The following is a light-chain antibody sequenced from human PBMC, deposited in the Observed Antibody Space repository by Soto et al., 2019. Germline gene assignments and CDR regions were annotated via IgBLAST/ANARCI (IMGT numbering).Light chain of an antibody. CDR2: SND. V-gene: IGLV1-44*01. CDR1: TSNIGTNT. CDR3: CSYAGSSI. J-gene: IGLJ2*01. Sequence: QSVLTQSPSASGTPGQRVSISCSGSTSNIGTNTVSWYQHVPGTAPKLLIYSNDQRPSAVPGRFSGSKSGNTASLTISGLQAEDEGDYYCCSYAGSSIFGGGTKLTVL.